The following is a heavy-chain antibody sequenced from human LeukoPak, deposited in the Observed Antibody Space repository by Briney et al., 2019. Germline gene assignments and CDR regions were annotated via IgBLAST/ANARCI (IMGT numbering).Heavy chain of an antibody. CDR3: ARGRLTGTRIYYYYYMDV. D-gene: IGHD1-7*01. CDR1: GFTFSSYA. CDR2: ISYDGSNK. V-gene: IGHV3-30-3*01. J-gene: IGHJ6*03. Sequence: GRSLRLSCAASGFTFSSYAMHWVRQAPGKGLEWVAVISYDGSNKYYADSVKGRFTISRDNSKNTLYLQMNSLRAEDTAVYYCARGRLTGTRIYYYYYMDVWGKGTTVTVSS.